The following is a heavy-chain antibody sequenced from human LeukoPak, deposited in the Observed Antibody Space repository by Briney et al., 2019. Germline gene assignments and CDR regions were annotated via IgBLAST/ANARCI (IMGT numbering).Heavy chain of an antibody. V-gene: IGHV3-53*01. Sequence: GGSLRLSCAASGFTVSTDFMSWVRQAPGKGLEWVSVIYRGGNTYYVDSVKDRFTISRDNSKNMVYLQMNSLRVEDTAVYYCARGGYSYGRPFDHWGQGTLVTVSS. D-gene: IGHD5-18*01. CDR1: GFTVSTDF. J-gene: IGHJ4*02. CDR3: ARGGYSYGRPFDH. CDR2: IYRGGNT.